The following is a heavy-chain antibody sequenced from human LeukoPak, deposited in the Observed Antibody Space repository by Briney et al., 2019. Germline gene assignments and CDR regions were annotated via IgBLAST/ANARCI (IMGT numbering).Heavy chain of an antibody. CDR3: ASDNSSS. CDR2: IWYDGSNK. V-gene: IGHV3-33*01. D-gene: IGHD6-13*01. J-gene: IGHJ4*02. Sequence: GGSLRLSCAASGFTFSSYGTHWVRQGPGKGLEWVAVIWYDGSNKDYADSVKGRFTISRDNSKNTLYLQMNSLRVEDTAVYYCASDNSSSWGQGTLVTVSS. CDR1: GFTFSSYG.